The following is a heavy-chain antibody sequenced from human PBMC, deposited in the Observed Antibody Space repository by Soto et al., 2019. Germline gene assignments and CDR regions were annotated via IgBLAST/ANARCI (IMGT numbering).Heavy chain of an antibody. CDR1: GFTFSSYA. D-gene: IGHD3-10*01. Sequence: DVQVLESGGDLVQPGGSLRLSCAASGFTFSSYAMSWVRQAPGKGLEWVSSVSAGGDMTYYSDSVKGRFTISRDNSNNALFLQMNILRIEDTALYYCARGDRGGSGSPASYYYSGLDVWGQGTTVTVS. CDR3: ARGDRGGSGSPASYYYSGLDV. V-gene: IGHV3-23*01. CDR2: VSAGGDMT. J-gene: IGHJ6*02.